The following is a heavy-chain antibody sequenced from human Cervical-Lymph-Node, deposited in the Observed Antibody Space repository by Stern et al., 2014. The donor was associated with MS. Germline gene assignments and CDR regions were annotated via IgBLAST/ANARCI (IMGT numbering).Heavy chain of an antibody. CDR1: GGTFSKFP. Sequence: QMQLVQSGAEVTKPGSSVKVSCKASGGTFSKFPSSWVRQAPGQGLEWMGGIFPVFGTPTCAQEFRGRVTIPADVSTSTVYMELSSLRSDDTAVYYCALSSETSDRWYSLGYDLWGQGTLVTVSS. V-gene: IGHV1-69*01. CDR3: ALSSETSDRWYSLGYDL. CDR2: IFPVFGTP. J-gene: IGHJ5*02. D-gene: IGHD6-13*01.